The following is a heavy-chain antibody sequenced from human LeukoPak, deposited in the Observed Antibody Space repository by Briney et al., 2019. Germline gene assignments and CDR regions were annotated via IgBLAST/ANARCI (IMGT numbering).Heavy chain of an antibody. Sequence: PSETLSLTCTVSGGSISNYYWSWIRQPPGKGLEWIGYIYYSGSTNYNPSLKSRVTISVDTSKNQFSLKLRSVTAADTAVYYCATSRGYFDLWGRGTLVTVSS. CDR1: GGSISNYY. CDR2: IYYSGST. CDR3: ATSRGYFDL. J-gene: IGHJ2*01. V-gene: IGHV4-59*01.